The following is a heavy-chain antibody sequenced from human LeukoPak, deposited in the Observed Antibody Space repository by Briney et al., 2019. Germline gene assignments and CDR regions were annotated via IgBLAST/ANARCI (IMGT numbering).Heavy chain of an antibody. Sequence: GESLKISCKGSGYSFTNYWIGWVRQMPGKGLEWMGIIYPGDSDTRYSPSFQDQVTVSADKSISTAYLQWSSLKASDTAMYYCARARYCSSTSCPSPYFYYYMDVWGKGTTVTVSS. CDR2: IYPGDSDT. V-gene: IGHV5-51*01. J-gene: IGHJ6*03. CDR1: GYSFTNYW. CDR3: ARARYCSSTSCPSPYFYYYMDV. D-gene: IGHD2-2*01.